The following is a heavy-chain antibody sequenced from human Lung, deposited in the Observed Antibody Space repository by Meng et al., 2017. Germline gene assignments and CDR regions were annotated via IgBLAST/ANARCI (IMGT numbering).Heavy chain of an antibody. J-gene: IGHJ4*02. CDR2: INHSGST. Sequence: QVQLQQRGAGLLKPSETLSLTCVVSGGSFSDYYWSWIRQPPGKGLEWIGEINHSGSTNYNPSLENRATISVDTSQNNLSLKLSSVTAADSAVYYCARGPTTMAHDFDYWGQGTLVTVSS. CDR1: GGSFSDYY. CDR3: ARGPTTMAHDFDY. V-gene: IGHV4-34*01. D-gene: IGHD4-11*01.